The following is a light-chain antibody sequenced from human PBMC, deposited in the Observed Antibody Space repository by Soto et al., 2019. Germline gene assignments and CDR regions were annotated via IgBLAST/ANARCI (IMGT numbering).Light chain of an antibody. Sequence: DIQMTQSPSSLSASLGNRATITCRASQCVSSYLYWHQYRPGIAPKLVIYAASSLHSGVPSWFSGSGSGTDFTLTISSLQPEDVATYYCQQGYSTPETFGQGTKVDIK. J-gene: IGKJ1*01. CDR3: QQGYSTPET. V-gene: IGKV1-39*01. CDR2: AAS. CDR1: QCVSSY.